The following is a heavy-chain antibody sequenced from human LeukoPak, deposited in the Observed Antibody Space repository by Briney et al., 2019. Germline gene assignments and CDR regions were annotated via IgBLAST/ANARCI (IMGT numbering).Heavy chain of an antibody. CDR2: INPNSGGT. V-gene: IGHV1-2*04. J-gene: IGHJ4*02. CDR1: GYTFTGYY. CDR3: ARAPGSRYSSGWYWLDY. Sequence: ASVKVSCKASGYTFTGYYMHWVRQAPGQGLEWMGWINPNSGGTNYAQKFQGWVTMTRDTSISTAYMELSRLRSDDTAVYYCARAPGSRYSSGWYWLDYWGQGTLVTVSS. D-gene: IGHD6-19*01.